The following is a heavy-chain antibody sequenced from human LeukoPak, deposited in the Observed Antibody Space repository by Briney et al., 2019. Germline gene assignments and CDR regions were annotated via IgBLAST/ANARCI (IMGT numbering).Heavy chain of an antibody. D-gene: IGHD6-19*01. V-gene: IGHV3-23*01. CDR2: ISGSGGST. CDR1: GFTFSSYA. CDR3: ARVMAVAGDFDY. J-gene: IGHJ4*02. Sequence: GGSLRLSCAASGFTFSSYAMSWVRQAPGKGLEWVSAISGSGGSTYYADSVKGRFTISRDNSKNTLYLQMNSLRAEDTAVYYCARVMAVAGDFDYWGQGTLVTVSS.